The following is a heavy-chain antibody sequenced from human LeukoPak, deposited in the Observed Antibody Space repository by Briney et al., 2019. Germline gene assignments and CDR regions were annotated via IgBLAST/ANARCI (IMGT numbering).Heavy chain of an antibody. CDR1: GFTFRSYS. V-gene: IGHV3-21*01. D-gene: IGHD3-10*01. J-gene: IGHJ4*02. CDR3: ARMDYYGSGSADY. Sequence: GGSLRLSCTASGFTFRSYSMSWVRQAPGKGLEWISSMSSSSTYIYYGDSVRGRFTISRDNAKNSLHLQMNSLRAEDTAVYYCARMDYYGSGSADYWGQGTLVTVSS. CDR2: MSSSSTYI.